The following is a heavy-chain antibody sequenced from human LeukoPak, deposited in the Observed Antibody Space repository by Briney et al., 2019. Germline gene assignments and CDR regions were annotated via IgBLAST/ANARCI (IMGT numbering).Heavy chain of an antibody. CDR1: GGSVSSDIY. V-gene: IGHV3-23*01. CDR2: ISGSGGST. Sequence: ETLSLTCIVSGGSVSSDIYHWSWVRQAPGKGLEWVSAISGSGGSTYYADSVKGRFTISRDNSKNTLYLQMNSLRAEDTAVYYCAKSYFPYYYYGMDVWGQGTTVTVSS. D-gene: IGHD1-26*01. J-gene: IGHJ6*02. CDR3: AKSYFPYYYYGMDV.